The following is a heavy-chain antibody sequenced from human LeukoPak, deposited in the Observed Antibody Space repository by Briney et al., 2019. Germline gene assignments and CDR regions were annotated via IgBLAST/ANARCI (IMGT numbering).Heavy chain of an antibody. D-gene: IGHD3-10*01. CDR3: ARRGRYYYGSGSSTNRYYYYYYKDV. Sequence: SETLSLTCAVYGGSFSGYYWSWIRQPPGKGLEWIGEINHSGSTNYNPSLKSRVTISVDTSKNQFSLKLSSVTAADAAVYYCARRGRYYYGSGSSTNRYYYYYYKDVWGKGTTVTISS. CDR2: INHSGST. CDR1: GGSFSGYY. J-gene: IGHJ6*03. V-gene: IGHV4-34*01.